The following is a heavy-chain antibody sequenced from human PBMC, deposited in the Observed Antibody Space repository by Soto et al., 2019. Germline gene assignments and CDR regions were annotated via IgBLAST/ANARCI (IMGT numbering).Heavy chain of an antibody. Sequence: PERSLRLSCAASGFTYNSYAMSWVRPAPGKRLEWVSAISGSGGSTYYADSVKGRFTISRDNSKNTLYLQMNSLRAEDTAVYYCAKVVVATIPPRAVAGTPYYFDYWGQGTLVTVSS. V-gene: IGHV3-23*01. D-gene: IGHD6-19*01. CDR2: ISGSGGST. CDR3: AKVVVATIPPRAVAGTPYYFDY. J-gene: IGHJ4*02. CDR1: GFTYNSYA.